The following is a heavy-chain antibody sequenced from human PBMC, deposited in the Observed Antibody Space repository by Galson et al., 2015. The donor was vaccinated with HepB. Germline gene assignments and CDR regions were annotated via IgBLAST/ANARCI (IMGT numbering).Heavy chain of an antibody. J-gene: IGHJ4*02. CDR1: GFTFSSYA. D-gene: IGHD1-26*01. CDR3: AKTRLLQTLDY. V-gene: IGHV3-23*01. CDR2: ISGSGGST. Sequence: SLRLSCAASGFTFSSYAMSWVRQAPGKGLEWVSVISGSGGSTYYADSVKGRFTISRDNSKNTLYLQTNSLGAEDTAVYYCAKTRLLQTLDYWGQGTLVTVSS.